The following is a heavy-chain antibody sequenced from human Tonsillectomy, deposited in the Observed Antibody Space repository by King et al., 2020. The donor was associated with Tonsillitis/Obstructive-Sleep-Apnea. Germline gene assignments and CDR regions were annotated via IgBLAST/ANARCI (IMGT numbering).Heavy chain of an antibody. CDR2: IYYSGST. CDR3: VRSSVTTYGPGDY. D-gene: IGHD4-17*01. V-gene: IGHV4-31*03. Sequence: QLQESGPGLVKPSQTLSLTCTVSGGSISSGGYYWSWIRQHPGKGLEWIGYIYYSGSTYYNPSLKSRVTISVETSKNQFSLKLSSVTAADTAVYYCVRSSVTTYGPGDYWGQGTMVTVSS. J-gene: IGHJ4*02. CDR1: GGSISSGGYY.